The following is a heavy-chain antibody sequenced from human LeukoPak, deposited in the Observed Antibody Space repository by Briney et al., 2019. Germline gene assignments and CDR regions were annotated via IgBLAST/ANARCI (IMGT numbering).Heavy chain of an antibody. Sequence: GGSLRLSCAASGFTFSSYAMSWVRQAPGKGLEWVSAISGSGGSTYYADSVKGRFTISRDNSKNTLYLQMNSLRAEDTAVYYCAKDDCSSTSCYKESPIDYWGQGTLVTVSS. D-gene: IGHD2-2*02. J-gene: IGHJ4*02. CDR3: AKDDCSSTSCYKESPIDY. V-gene: IGHV3-23*01. CDR1: GFTFSSYA. CDR2: ISGSGGST.